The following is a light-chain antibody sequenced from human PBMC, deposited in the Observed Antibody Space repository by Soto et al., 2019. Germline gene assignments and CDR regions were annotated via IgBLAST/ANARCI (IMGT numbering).Light chain of an antibody. J-gene: IGKJ4*01. CDR1: QSISSY. V-gene: IGKV1-6*01. CDR3: LQDYNYPLT. Sequence: AIQMTHAPSSVSASVADRGTITCRASQSISSYLNWYQQKPGKAPKLLIYAASSLQSGVPSRFSGSGSGTDFTLTISSLQPEDFATYYCLQDYNYPLTFGGGTKVDIK. CDR2: AAS.